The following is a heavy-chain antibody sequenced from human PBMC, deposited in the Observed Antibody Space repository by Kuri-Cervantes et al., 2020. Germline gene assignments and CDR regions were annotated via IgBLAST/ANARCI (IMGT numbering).Heavy chain of an antibody. D-gene: IGHD2-8*01. J-gene: IGHJ2*01. V-gene: IGHV3-21*01. CDR3: ARGYCTNGVCRHWYFDL. CDR2: ISSSSSYI. Sequence: GGSLRLSCAASGFTFSSYSMNWVRQAPGKGLEWVSSISSSSSYIYYADSVKGRFTISRDNAKNSLYLQMNSLRAEDTAVYYCARGYCTNGVCRHWYFDLWGRGTLVTVSS. CDR1: GFTFSSYS.